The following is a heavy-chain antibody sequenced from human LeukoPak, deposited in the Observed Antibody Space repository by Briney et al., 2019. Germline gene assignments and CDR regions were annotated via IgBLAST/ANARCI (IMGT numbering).Heavy chain of an antibody. J-gene: IGHJ2*01. CDR3: ARAILTPSGFVWHFDL. V-gene: IGHV4-31*03. CDR2: NT. D-gene: IGHD3-3*01. CDR1: GGSISTGVYY. Sequence: SSETLSLTCTASGGSISTGVYYWSWIRQHPGKGLEWIGYNTYYNPSLKSRVTISVDTSKSQFSLKLPSVTAADTAVYHCARAILTPSGFVWHFDLWGRGTLVTVSS.